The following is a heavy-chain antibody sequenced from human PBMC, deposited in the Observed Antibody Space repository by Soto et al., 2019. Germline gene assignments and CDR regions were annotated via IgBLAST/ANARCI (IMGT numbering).Heavy chain of an antibody. D-gene: IGHD3-3*01. CDR3: AKPCAGCGVVIRFFVY. CDR2: ISGSGGST. Sequence: GGSLRLSCAASGFTFSSYAMSWVRQAPGKGLEWVSAISGSGGSTYYADSVKGRFTISRDNSKNTLYLQMNSLRAEDTAVYYCAKPCAGCGVVIRFFVYWGQGTLVTVSS. CDR1: GFTFSSYA. V-gene: IGHV3-23*01. J-gene: IGHJ4*02.